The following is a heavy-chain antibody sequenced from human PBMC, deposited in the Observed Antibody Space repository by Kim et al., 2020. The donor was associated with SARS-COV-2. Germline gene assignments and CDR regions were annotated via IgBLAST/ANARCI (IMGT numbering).Heavy chain of an antibody. D-gene: IGHD3-10*01. V-gene: IGHV3-64*05. CDR2: ISSDGGST. CDR3: VTRNYYNSGSYYEGAPFDF. J-gene: IGHJ4*02. Sequence: WGSLRLSCSASGFTFSNYAMHWVRQAPGKGREYVSAISSDGGSTYYADSVKGRFTISRDNSKNMLYVQMSSLRVEDTAIYYCVTRNYYNSGSYYEGAPFDFWGQGTLVTVSS. CDR1: GFTFSNYA.